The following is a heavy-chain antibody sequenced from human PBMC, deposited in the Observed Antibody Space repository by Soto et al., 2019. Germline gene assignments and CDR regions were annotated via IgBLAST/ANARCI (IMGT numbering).Heavy chain of an antibody. Sequence: SETLSLTCTVSGGSISSYCWNWIRQPPGKGLEWIGYISYSGSTNYNPSHKSRVTISVDTPKNQFSLKLSSVTAADTAVYYCAREGYSSGYYYYYGMDVWGQGTTVTVSS. CDR2: ISYSGST. CDR1: GGSISSYC. CDR3: AREGYSSGYYYYYGMDV. J-gene: IGHJ6*02. D-gene: IGHD3-22*01. V-gene: IGHV4-59*01.